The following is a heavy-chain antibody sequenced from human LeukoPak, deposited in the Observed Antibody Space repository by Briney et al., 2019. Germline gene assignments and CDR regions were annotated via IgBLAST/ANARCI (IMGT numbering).Heavy chain of an antibody. CDR3: ARRYDSSGYFGSDV. D-gene: IGHD3-22*01. J-gene: IGHJ6*04. CDR1: GYTFSDYY. CDR2: INPKSGGT. V-gene: IGHV1-2*02. Sequence: GASVKVSCTASGYTFSDYYIHWLRQAPGQGLEWMGWINPKSGGTNYAQYFQGRVTMTRDTSISTAYMELSRLRSDDTAVYYCARRYDSSGYFGSDVWGKGTTVTISS.